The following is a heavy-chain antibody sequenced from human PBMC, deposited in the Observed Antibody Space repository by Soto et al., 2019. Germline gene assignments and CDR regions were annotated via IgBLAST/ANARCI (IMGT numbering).Heavy chain of an antibody. CDR1: GGSISSYY. D-gene: IGHD3-16*01. CDR3: ARSTASTRLGMDV. Sequence: PSETLSLTCTVSGGSISSYYWTWIRQPPGKGLEWIGYVSYSGSTNYNPSLKSRVTISVDTPKNQFSVELSSVTAADTVVYYCARSTASTRLGMDVWGQGTTVTVSS. J-gene: IGHJ6*02. V-gene: IGHV4-59*01. CDR2: VSYSGST.